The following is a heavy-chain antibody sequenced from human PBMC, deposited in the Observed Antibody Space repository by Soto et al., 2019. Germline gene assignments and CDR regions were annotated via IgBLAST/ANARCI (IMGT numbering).Heavy chain of an antibody. V-gene: IGHV3-23*01. CDR1: GFTFSSDA. CDR3: AKEGSVTDAFDV. D-gene: IGHD2-21*02. J-gene: IGHJ3*01. Sequence: EVQLLESGGGWVQPVGSLRLSCAASGFTFSSDAMTRVRQAPGRGLAWVSRISASGDSRGTFYPESVKGRFTISRDHYRNTLYLQRSSLRVEDTTVYYCAKEGSVTDAFDVWGQGTMVTVSS. CDR2: ISASGDSRGT.